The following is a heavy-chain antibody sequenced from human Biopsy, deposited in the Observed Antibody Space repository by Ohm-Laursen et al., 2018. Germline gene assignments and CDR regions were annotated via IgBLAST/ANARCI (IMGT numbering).Heavy chain of an antibody. CDR3: GSAATFGASHHWPHF. V-gene: IGHV3-30*03. J-gene: IGHJ4*02. CDR2: SSYDGSNT. D-gene: IGHD4/OR15-4a*01. CDR1: GFTFSDYA. Sequence: SLRLSCTASGFTFSDYALHWVRQAPGKGPEWVAVSSYDGSNTYHADSVRGRFTISRDNSKNTLYLQMNSLKTEDTAVYYCGSAATFGASHHWPHFWGQGTLVTVSS.